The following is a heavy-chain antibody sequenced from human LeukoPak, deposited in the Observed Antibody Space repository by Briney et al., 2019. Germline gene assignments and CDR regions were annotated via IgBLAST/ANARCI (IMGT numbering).Heavy chain of an antibody. CDR1: GYTFTSYA. V-gene: IGHV7-4-1*02. D-gene: IGHD3-16*02. J-gene: IGHJ3*02. CDR3: ARVNFISVDDAFDI. Sequence: ASVKVSCKASGYTFTSYAMNWVRQAPGQGLEWMGWINTNTGNPTYAQGFTGRFVFSLDTSVSTAYLQISSLKAEDTAVYYCARVNFISVDDAFDIWGQGTMVTVSS. CDR2: INTNTGNP.